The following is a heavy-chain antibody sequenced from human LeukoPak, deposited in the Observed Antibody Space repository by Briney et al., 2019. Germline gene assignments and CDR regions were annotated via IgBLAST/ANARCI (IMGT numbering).Heavy chain of an antibody. Sequence: GGSLRLSCAASGFTFSSYAMNWVRQAPGKGLEWVSAVSGSGGSTYYADSVKGRFTISRDNSKNTLYLQMNSLRAEDTAVYYCAKAGMIVVVTAHDYWGQGTLVTVSS. J-gene: IGHJ4*02. V-gene: IGHV3-23*01. CDR3: AKAGMIVVVTAHDY. CDR2: VSGSGGST. CDR1: GFTFSSYA. D-gene: IGHD3-22*01.